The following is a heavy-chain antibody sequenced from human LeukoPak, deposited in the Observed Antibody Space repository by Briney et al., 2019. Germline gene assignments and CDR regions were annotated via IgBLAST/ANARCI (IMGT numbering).Heavy chain of an antibody. D-gene: IGHD3-9*01. CDR2: FDPEDGET. CDR3: ARDGGYDILTGYPQYNWFDP. J-gene: IGHJ5*02. CDR1: GYTLTELS. V-gene: IGHV1-24*01. Sequence: ASVKVSCKVSGYTLTELSMHWVRQAPGKGLEWMGGFDPEDGETIYAQKFQGRVTITADKSTSTAYMELSSLRSEDTAVYYCARDGGYDILTGYPQYNWFDPWGQGTLVTVSS.